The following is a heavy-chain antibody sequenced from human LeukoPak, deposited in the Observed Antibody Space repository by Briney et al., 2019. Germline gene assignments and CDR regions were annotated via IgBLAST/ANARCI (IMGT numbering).Heavy chain of an antibody. V-gene: IGHV4-34*01. CDR2: INHSGST. D-gene: IGHD3-10*01. CDR3: ARDYYGSGSYPYYFDY. J-gene: IGHJ4*02. CDR1: GFTFSSYA. Sequence: GSLRLSCAASGFTFSSYAMSWIRQPPGKGREWMGEINHSGSTNYNPSLKSRVTISVDTSGNQFSLKLISVTAADTAVYYCARDYYGSGSYPYYFDYWGQGILVTVSS.